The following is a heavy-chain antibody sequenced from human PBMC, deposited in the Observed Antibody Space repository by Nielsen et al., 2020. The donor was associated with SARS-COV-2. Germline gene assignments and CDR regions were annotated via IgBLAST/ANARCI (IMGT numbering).Heavy chain of an antibody. V-gene: IGHV3-23*01. CDR3: AKDYFLEWSFGDQHDF. D-gene: IGHD3-3*01. Sequence: GGSLRLSCAASGLTFSSYAMSWVRQVPGKGLEWVSDISGSGGTTSYADSVKGRFTISRDNSKNTLYLQMNSLRAEDTAIYYCAKDYFLEWSFGDQHDFWGPGTLVTVSS. J-gene: IGHJ4*02. CDR2: ISGSGGTT. CDR1: GLTFSSYA.